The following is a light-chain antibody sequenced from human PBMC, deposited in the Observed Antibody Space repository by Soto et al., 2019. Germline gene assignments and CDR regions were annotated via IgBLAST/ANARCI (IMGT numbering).Light chain of an antibody. CDR2: AAS. V-gene: IGKV3-15*01. J-gene: IGKJ2*01. CDR3: QQYIGWPPMFT. Sequence: IVMTHSPAILSVSPGERVTLSCRASQSVSTDLALYHQKPGQPPRILIYAASTRATAITDRFSGSWAGTDFTLAISGLQPEDVDVYYCQQYIGWPPMFTFGQGTKLEIK. CDR1: QSVSTD.